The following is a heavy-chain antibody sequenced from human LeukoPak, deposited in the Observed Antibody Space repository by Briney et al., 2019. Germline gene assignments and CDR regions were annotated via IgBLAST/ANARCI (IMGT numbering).Heavy chain of an antibody. J-gene: IGHJ3*02. CDR2: INHSGST. CDR3: ARVRYYYGSGTVRFDAFDI. V-gene: IGHV4-34*01. CDR1: GGSFSGYY. D-gene: IGHD3-10*01. Sequence: PSETLSLTCAVYGGSFSGYYWSWIRQPPGKGLEWIGEINHSGSTNYNPSLKSRVTISVDTSKNQFSLKLSSVTAADTAVYYCARVRYYYGSGTVRFDAFDIWGQGTMVTVSS.